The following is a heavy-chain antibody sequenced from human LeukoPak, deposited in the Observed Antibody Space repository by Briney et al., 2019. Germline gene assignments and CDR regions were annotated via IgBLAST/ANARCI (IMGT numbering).Heavy chain of an antibody. D-gene: IGHD5-18*01. CDR3: ESGYSYGPESY. J-gene: IGHJ4*02. Sequence: PSETLSLTCTVSGGSISSSSYYWGWIRQPPGKGLEWIGSIYYIGSTYYNPSLKSRATISVDTSKNQFSLKLSSVTAADTAVYHCESGYSYGPESYWGPGTLVTVSS. CDR2: IYYIGST. CDR1: GGSISSSSYY. V-gene: IGHV4-39*01.